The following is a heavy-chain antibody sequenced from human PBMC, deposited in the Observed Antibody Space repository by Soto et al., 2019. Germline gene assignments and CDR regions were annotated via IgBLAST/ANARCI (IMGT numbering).Heavy chain of an antibody. CDR1: GGTFSSYA. CDR3: ARDLPPPAYCGGDCLYYYYGMDV. V-gene: IGHV1-69*01. J-gene: IGHJ6*02. D-gene: IGHD2-21*02. CDR2: IIPIFGTA. Sequence: QVQLVQSGAEVKKPGSSVKVSCKASGGTFSSYAISWVRQAPGQGLEWMGGIIPIFGTANYAQKFQGRVMITADESTSTAYMELSSLRSEDTAVYYCARDLPPPAYCGGDCLYYYYGMDVWGQGTTVTVSS.